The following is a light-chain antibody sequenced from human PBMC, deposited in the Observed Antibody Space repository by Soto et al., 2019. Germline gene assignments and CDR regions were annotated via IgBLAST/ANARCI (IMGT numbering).Light chain of an antibody. Sequence: DIQMTQSPSTLSASVGDRVTITCRASQSISSWLAWYQQKPGKAPKLMIYDASSLQSGVPATFSGSGSGTEFTLTISSLQPDDFATYYCHQYNSYPCTFGQGTKVEIK. J-gene: IGKJ1*01. CDR3: HQYNSYPCT. CDR1: QSISSW. V-gene: IGKV1-5*01. CDR2: DAS.